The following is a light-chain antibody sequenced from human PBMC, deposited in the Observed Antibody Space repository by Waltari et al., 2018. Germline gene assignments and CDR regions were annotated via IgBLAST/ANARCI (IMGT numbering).Light chain of an antibody. J-gene: IGLJ3*02. V-gene: IGLV4-69*01. CDR1: SGYSSHV. CDR2: FNSDGSH. CDR3: QTGGHGTWV. Sequence: LVLTQSPSASAYLGASVKPTCTLSSGYSSHVIAWLPQRPGKGPRYLMKFNSDGSHRKGDDIPDRFSASNSGTEYYLTISSLQSEDEADYYCQTGGHGTWVFGGGTKLTVL.